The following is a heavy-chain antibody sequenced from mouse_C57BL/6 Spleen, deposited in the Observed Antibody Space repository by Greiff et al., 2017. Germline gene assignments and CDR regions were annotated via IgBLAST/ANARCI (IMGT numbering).Heavy chain of an antibody. CDR3: ARKYYYGSSHFDY. CDR1: GFTFSDYG. V-gene: IGHV5-17*01. Sequence: EVNLVESGGGLVKPGGSLKLSCAASGFTFSDYGMHWVRQAPEKGLEWVAYISSGSSTIYYADTVKGRFTISSDNAKITLFLQMTSLRSEDTAMYYWARKYYYGSSHFDYWGQGTTLTVSS. J-gene: IGHJ2*01. D-gene: IGHD1-1*01. CDR2: ISSGSSTI.